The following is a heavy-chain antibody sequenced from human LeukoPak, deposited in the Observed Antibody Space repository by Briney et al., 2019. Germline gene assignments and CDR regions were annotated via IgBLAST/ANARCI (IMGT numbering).Heavy chain of an antibody. CDR2: INSDGSSI. J-gene: IGHJ1*01. Sequence: GGSLRLACAASGLTFSSYWMHWVRQGPGKGLVWVSRINSDGSSISYAASVKGRFTISRDNAKNTLYLQMNSLRAEDTAVYYCARDYYDSSGYYLKYFQHWGQGTLVTVSS. V-gene: IGHV3-74*01. CDR1: GLTFSSYW. CDR3: ARDYYDSSGYYLKYFQH. D-gene: IGHD3-22*01.